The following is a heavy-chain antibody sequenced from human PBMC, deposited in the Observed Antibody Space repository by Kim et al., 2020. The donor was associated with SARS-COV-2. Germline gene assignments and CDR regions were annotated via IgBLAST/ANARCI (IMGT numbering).Heavy chain of an antibody. J-gene: IGHJ6*02. D-gene: IGHD4-17*01. CDR2: IYSGGST. CDR1: GFTFSSNY. CDR3: ARDATDYGDYWSGYYYGMDV. V-gene: IGHV3-66*01. Sequence: GGSLRLSCAASGFTFSSNYMSWVRQAPGKGLEWVSVIYSGGSTYYADSVKGRYPISSDNYKKTQYLQMNSLRAEDTAVYDCARDATDYGDYWSGYYYGMDVGGQGTTVTVSS.